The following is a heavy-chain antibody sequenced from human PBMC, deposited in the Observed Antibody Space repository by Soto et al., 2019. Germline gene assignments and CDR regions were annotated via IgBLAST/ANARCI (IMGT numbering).Heavy chain of an antibody. CDR1: GFTFSSYG. Sequence: GGSLRLSCAASGFTFSSYGMHWVRQAPGKGLEWVAVIWYDGSNKYYADSVKGRFTISRDNSKNTLYLQMNSLRAEDTAVYYCATLKSGSGNTKFAPRGYYGMDVWGQGTTVNVSS. J-gene: IGHJ6*02. CDR2: IWYDGSNK. V-gene: IGHV3-33*01. CDR3: ATLKSGSGNTKFAPRGYYGMDV. D-gene: IGHD3-10*01.